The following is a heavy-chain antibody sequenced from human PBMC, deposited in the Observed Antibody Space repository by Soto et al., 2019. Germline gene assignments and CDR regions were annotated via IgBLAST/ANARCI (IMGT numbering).Heavy chain of an antibody. V-gene: IGHV4-34*01. CDR3: ARGLAFAPYSWFDP. Sequence: SETRSLTCAVYGGSFRCYYWSWIRQRPGKGLEWMGEMNHSGSTNYNPSLKRRVTISVDTAKNQFSLKLSSVPAADTAVYYCARGLAFAPYSWFDPWGQGTLVTVSS. D-gene: IGHD2-21*01. CDR2: MNHSGST. CDR1: GGSFRCYY. J-gene: IGHJ5*02.